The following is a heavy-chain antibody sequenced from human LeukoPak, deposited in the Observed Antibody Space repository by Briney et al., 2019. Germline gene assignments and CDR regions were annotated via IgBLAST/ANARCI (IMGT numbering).Heavy chain of an antibody. V-gene: IGHV4-39*07. CDR3: ARRVGAISWFDP. CDR1: GDSISTSSYY. J-gene: IGHJ5*02. D-gene: IGHD1-26*01. CDR2: IYYSGST. Sequence: PSETLSLTCSVSGDSISTSSYYWGWIRQPPGKGLEWIGTIYYSGSTYYNPSLTSRVTISVDTSKNQFSLKLSSVTAADTAVYYCARRVGAISWFDPWGQGTLVTVSS.